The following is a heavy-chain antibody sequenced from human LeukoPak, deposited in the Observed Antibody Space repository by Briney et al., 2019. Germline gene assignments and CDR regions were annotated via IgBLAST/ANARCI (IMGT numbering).Heavy chain of an antibody. Sequence: GGSLRLSCAASGFTFSSYAMSWVRQAPGKGLEWVSAISGSGGSTYYADSVKGRFTISGDNSKNTLYLQMNSLRAEDTAVYYCAKASSGWYYFDYWGQGTLVTVSS. CDR1: GFTFSSYA. J-gene: IGHJ4*02. D-gene: IGHD6-19*01. CDR3: AKASSGWYYFDY. V-gene: IGHV3-23*01. CDR2: ISGSGGST.